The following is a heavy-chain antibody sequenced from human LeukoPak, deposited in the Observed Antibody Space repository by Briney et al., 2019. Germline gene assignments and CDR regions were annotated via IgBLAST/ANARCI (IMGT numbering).Heavy chain of an antibody. CDR3: ARHPVRGVIRSYYYYGMDV. V-gene: IGHV4-39*01. Sequence: PSETLSLTCTVSGGSISSSSYSWGWIRQPPGKGLEWIGSIYYSGSTYYNPSLKSRVTISVDTSKNQFSLKLSSVTAADTAVYYCARHPVRGVIRSYYYYGMDVWGQGTTVTVSS. CDR2: IYYSGST. CDR1: GGSISSSSYS. J-gene: IGHJ6*02. D-gene: IGHD3-10*01.